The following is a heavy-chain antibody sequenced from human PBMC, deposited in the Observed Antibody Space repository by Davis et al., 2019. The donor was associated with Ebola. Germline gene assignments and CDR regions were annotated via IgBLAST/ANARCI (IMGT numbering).Heavy chain of an antibody. V-gene: IGHV4-39*01. CDR3: ARRGIGVDY. Sequence: MPSETLSLTCTVSGGSISSSSYYWGWIRQPPGKGLEWIGSNYYSGSTYYNPSLKSRVTISVNTSKNQFYLKLSTVTAADTAVYYCARRGIGVDYWGQGTLVTVSS. D-gene: IGHD6-13*01. J-gene: IGHJ4*02. CDR1: GGSISSSSYY. CDR2: NYYSGST.